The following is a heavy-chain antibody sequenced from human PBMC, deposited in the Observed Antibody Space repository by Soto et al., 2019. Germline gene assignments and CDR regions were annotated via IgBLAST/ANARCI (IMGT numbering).Heavy chain of an antibody. D-gene: IGHD6-13*01. J-gene: IGHJ4*02. CDR1: GFTFSSYT. V-gene: IGHV3-23*01. CDR3: AKETRPPGYSSSWYGG. CDR2: ISGSGGST. Sequence: PGGSLRLSCAASGFTFSSYTMSWVRQAPGKGLEWVSAISGSGGSTYYADSVKGRFTISRDNSKNTLYLQMNSLRAEDTAVYYCAKETRPPGYSSSWYGGWGQGTLVTVSS.